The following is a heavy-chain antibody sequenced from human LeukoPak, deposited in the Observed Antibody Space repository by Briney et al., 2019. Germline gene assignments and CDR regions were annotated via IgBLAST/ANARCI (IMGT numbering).Heavy chain of an antibody. D-gene: IGHD2-2*01. V-gene: IGHV1-2*02. CDR3: ARGPVPAARRGNWFDP. Sequence: ASVKVSCKASGYTFTGYYMHWVRQAPGQGLEWMGWINPNSGGTNYAQKFQGRVTMTRDTSISTAYMELSRLRSDDTAVYYCARGPVPAARRGNWFDPWGQGTLVTVSS. CDR1: GYTFTGYY. J-gene: IGHJ5*02. CDR2: INPNSGGT.